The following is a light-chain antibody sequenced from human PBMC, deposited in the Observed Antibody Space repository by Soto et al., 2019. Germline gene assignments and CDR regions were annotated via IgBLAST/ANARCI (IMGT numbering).Light chain of an antibody. J-gene: IGKJ1*01. V-gene: IGKV3-20*01. CDR1: QSVSNNY. CDR2: GAS. CDR3: QQYRSSGT. Sequence: EIVLTQSPGPLSLSPGERATLSCRASQSVSNNYLAWYQKKPGQAPRLLIYGASNRATGIPDRFSGSGSGTDFTLTISRLEAEDVAVYYCQQYRSSGTFGQGTKVEIK.